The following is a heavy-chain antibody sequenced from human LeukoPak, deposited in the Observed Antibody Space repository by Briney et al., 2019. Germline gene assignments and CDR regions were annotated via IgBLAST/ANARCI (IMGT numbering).Heavy chain of an antibody. CDR1: GGSISSSSYY. Sequence: KSSETLSLTCTVSGGSISSSSYYWGWIRQPPGKGLEWIGSIYYSGSTYYNPSLKSRVTISVDTSKNQFSLKLSSVTAADTAVYYCARANPSYDFWSGYYPFDYWGQGTLATVSS. CDR3: ARANPSYDFWSGYYPFDY. D-gene: IGHD3-3*01. CDR2: IYYSGST. V-gene: IGHV4-39*07. J-gene: IGHJ4*02.